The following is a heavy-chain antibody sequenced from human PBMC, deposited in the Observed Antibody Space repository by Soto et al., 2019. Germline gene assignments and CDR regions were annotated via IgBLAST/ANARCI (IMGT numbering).Heavy chain of an antibody. CDR2: ISSSGGSI. J-gene: IGHJ5*02. Sequence: SGGSLRLSCAGSGFTFNSHEMTWVRQAPGKGLEWISSISSSGGSIYYADSVKGRFTVSRDNAKNSLYLQMNSLRAEDTAVYYCARSWGLYCSSSRCYSHWLDPWGRGTLVTVYS. CDR3: ARSWGLYCSSSRCYSHWLDP. CDR1: GFTFNSHE. V-gene: IGHV3-48*03. D-gene: IGHD2-2*02.